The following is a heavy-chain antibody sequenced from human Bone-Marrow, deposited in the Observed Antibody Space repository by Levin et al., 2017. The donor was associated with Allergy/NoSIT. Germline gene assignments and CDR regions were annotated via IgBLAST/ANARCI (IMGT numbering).Heavy chain of an antibody. V-gene: IGHV1-24*01. CDR3: TTVDFGSASFGH. CDR1: GYTLSELA. CDR2: FDPSDSAT. J-gene: IGHJ5*02. D-gene: IGHD3-16*01. Sequence: VASVKVSCKVSGYTLSELAIHWVRQAPGKGLEWMGGFDPSDSATLLAQNFQGRVSMTEDASSDTAYMELTGLRPEDTAVYYCTTVDFGSASFGHWGQGTLVAVSS.